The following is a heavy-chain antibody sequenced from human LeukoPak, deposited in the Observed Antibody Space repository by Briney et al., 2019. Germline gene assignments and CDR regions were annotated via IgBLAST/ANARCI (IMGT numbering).Heavy chain of an antibody. J-gene: IGHJ5*02. CDR3: ARGRVTRYNWFDP. Sequence: SETLSLTCTVSGGSISSYYWSWIRQPPGKGLEWIGEINHSGSTNYNPSLKSRVTISVDTSKNQFSLKLSSVTAADTAVYYCARGRVTRYNWFDPWGQGTLVTVSS. D-gene: IGHD4-17*01. CDR1: GGSISSYY. V-gene: IGHV4-34*01. CDR2: INHSGST.